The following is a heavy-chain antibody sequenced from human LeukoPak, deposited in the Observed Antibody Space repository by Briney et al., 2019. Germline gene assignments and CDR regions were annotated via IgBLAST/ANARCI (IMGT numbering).Heavy chain of an antibody. CDR3: XXXXXXNYYYEGLDY. Sequence: GGSLRLSCAASGFTFSSYSMNWVRQAPGKGLEWVSSISSSSSYIYYADSVKGRFTIDRDNSKNTVYLQMNSLRPDDTAIYFXXXXXXXNYYYEGLDYWGQGNLVTVSS. CDR1: GFTFSSYS. V-gene: IGHV3-21*01. J-gene: IGHJ4*02. CDR2: ISSSSSYI. D-gene: IGHD3-22*01.